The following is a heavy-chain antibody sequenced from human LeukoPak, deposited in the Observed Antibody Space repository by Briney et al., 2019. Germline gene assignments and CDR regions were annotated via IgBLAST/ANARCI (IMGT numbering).Heavy chain of an antibody. J-gene: IGHJ4*02. CDR1: GFTFSSYW. V-gene: IGHV3-74*01. Sequence: PGESLKISCAASGFTFSSYWMHWVRQAPGKGLVWVSRINSDGSTTSYADSVKGRITISRDNAKNTLYLQMNSLRAEDTAVYYCVGGSYYFDYWGQGTLVTVSS. CDR3: VGGSYYFDY. CDR2: INSDGSTT. D-gene: IGHD1-26*01.